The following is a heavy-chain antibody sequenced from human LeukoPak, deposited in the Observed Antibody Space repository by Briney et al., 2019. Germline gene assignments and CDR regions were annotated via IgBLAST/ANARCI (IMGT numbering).Heavy chain of an antibody. CDR2: ISGSGGST. V-gene: IGHV3-23*01. CDR1: GFTFSSYA. J-gene: IGHJ4*02. Sequence: GGSLRLSCAASGFTFSSYAMSWVRQAPGKGLEWVSAISGSGGSTYYADSVKGRFTISRDNSKNTLYLEMNSLRAEDTAVYYCAKKGDRIAVAGTRIDYWGQGTLVTVSS. D-gene: IGHD6-19*01. CDR3: AKKGDRIAVAGTRIDY.